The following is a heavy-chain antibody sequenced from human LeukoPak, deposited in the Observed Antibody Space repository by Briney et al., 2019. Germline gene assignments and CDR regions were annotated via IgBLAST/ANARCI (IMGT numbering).Heavy chain of an antibody. J-gene: IGHJ4*02. Sequence: GESLKISCKGSGYSFTSYWIGWVRQMPRKGLEWMGIIYPGDSDTTYSPFFQGQVTISADKSMSTACLQWSSLKASDTAMYYCARSYSGGAVNFDYWGQGTLVTVSS. CDR2: IYPGDSDT. D-gene: IGHD2-15*01. V-gene: IGHV5-51*01. CDR3: ARSYSGGAVNFDY. CDR1: GYSFTSYW.